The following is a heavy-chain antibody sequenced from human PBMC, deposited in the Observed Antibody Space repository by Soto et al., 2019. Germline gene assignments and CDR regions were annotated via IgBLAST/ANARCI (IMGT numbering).Heavy chain of an antibody. CDR3: ARDREAAPGNWFDP. J-gene: IGHJ5*02. CDR2: ISAYNGNT. Sequence: ASVKFSCEASGYTFTSYGIIWLRQAPGQGLEWMGWISAYNGNTNYAQKLQGRVTMTTDTSTSTAYMELRSLRSDDTAVYYSARDREAAPGNWFDPWGQGTLVTVSS. D-gene: IGHD6-6*01. V-gene: IGHV1-18*01. CDR1: GYTFTSYG.